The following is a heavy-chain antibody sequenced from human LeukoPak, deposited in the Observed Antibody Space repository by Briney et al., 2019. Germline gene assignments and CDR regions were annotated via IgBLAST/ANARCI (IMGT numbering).Heavy chain of an antibody. CDR3: AKDHSSGWPTYYYYYGMDV. J-gene: IGHJ6*02. V-gene: IGHV3-30*02. D-gene: IGHD6-19*01. CDR1: GFTFSSYG. Sequence: GGSLRLSCAASGFTFSSYGMHWVRQAPGKGLEWVAFIRYDGSNKYYADSVKGRFTISRDNSKNTLYLQMNSLRAEDTAVYYCAKDHSSGWPTYYYYYGMDVWGQGTTVTVSS. CDR2: IRYDGSNK.